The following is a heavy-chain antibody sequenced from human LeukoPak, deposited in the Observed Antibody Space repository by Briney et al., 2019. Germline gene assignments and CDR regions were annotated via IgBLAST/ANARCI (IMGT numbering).Heavy chain of an antibody. Sequence: KPGGSLRLSCAVSGFTFNNAWINWVRQAPGKGLEWVGRIKSKTDGGTTDYAAPVKGRFTISRDNANNSLYLQMNSLRAEDTAVYYCARDPRGPAYSDYWGQGTLVTVSS. CDR3: ARDPRGPAYSDY. D-gene: IGHD2-21*01. CDR2: IKSKTDGGTT. CDR1: GFTFNNAW. V-gene: IGHV3-15*01. J-gene: IGHJ4*02.